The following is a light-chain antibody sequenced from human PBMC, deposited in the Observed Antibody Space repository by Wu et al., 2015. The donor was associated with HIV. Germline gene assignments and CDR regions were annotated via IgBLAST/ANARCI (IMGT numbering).Light chain of an antibody. CDR3: QAYDSSSYS. CDR2: GSA. CDR1: QSIGGQL. V-gene: IGKV3-20*01. Sequence: SCRASQSIGGQLLSLVPAENLARLPRLLIYGSATRATGIPDRFSGSGSGTDFTLIISGLEAEDFAVYYCQAYDSSSYSFGQGTKLEIK. J-gene: IGKJ2*03.